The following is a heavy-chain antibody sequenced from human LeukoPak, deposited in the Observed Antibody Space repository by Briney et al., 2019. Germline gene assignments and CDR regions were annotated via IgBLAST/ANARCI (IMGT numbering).Heavy chain of an antibody. CDR2: VSYSGGT. CDR3: ATYCTGAKCQEARGVLNY. J-gene: IGHJ4*02. V-gene: IGHV4-61*01. CDR1: GGSGSVSSGSYF. D-gene: IGHD2-8*02. Sequence: PSETLSLTCTVSGGSGSVSSGSYFWTWIRQSPQRGLEWIGHVSYSGGTNYNPSLKSRVTISVDTSRDQFSLKLSSVTAADTAVYYCATYCTGAKCQEARGVLNYWGQGTLVTVSS.